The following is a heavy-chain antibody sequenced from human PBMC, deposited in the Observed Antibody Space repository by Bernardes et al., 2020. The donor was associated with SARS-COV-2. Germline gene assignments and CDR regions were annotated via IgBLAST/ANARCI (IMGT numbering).Heavy chain of an antibody. J-gene: IGHJ4*02. V-gene: IGHV3-30-3*02. D-gene: IGHD6-6*01. Sequence: VEPLFLSCAASGFAFSDYAMHWVRQSPGRGLAWVAIISYEGRTKYNAASVKGRFTISRDNSKNTVFLQMNTLSAEDTAVYYCAKETLDSTSSYFDFWGQGTLVTVSS. CDR3: AKETLDSTSSYFDF. CDR1: GFAFSDYA. CDR2: ISYEGRTK.